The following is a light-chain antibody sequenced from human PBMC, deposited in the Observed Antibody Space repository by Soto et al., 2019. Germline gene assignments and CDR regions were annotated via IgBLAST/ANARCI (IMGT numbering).Light chain of an antibody. J-gene: IGLJ7*01. CDR1: NIESKS. CDR2: DDS. CDR3: QVWDSSSGQV. V-gene: IGLV3-21*02. Sequence: SYDLTQAPSVSVAPGQTATITCGGDNIESKSVHWLQQKSGQAPVLVVYDDSDRPSGIPERFSGSNSGNTATLTISRVEVGDEADYHCQVWDSSSGQVFGGGTQLTVL.